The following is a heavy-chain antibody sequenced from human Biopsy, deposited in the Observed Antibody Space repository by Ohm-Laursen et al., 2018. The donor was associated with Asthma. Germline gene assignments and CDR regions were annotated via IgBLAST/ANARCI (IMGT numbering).Heavy chain of an antibody. Sequence: TLSLTWAVSGGSITSFYWSWIRQPPGRGLEWIGYIYFSGNTTYNPSLKSRVSISIATSKNYFSLKLTSGTAADTAVYYCAGGSGSSLSYPDAFDIWGQGTMVTVS. D-gene: IGHD2-2*01. J-gene: IGHJ3*02. CDR1: GGSITSFY. CDR2: IYFSGNT. V-gene: IGHV4-59*01. CDR3: AGGSGSSLSYPDAFDI.